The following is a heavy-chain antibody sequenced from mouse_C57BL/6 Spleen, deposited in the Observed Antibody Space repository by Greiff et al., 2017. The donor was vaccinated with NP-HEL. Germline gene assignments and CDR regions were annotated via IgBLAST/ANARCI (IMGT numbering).Heavy chain of an antibody. J-gene: IGHJ4*01. D-gene: IGHD1-1*01. CDR1: GFTFSSYA. CDR3: ARDRYYYGSSYYYAMDY. Sequence: EVKLVESGGGLVKPGGSLKLSCAASGFTFSSYAMSWVRQTPEKRLEWVATISDGGSYTYYPDNVKGRFTISRDNAKNNLYLQMSQLKSEDTAMYYCARDRYYYGSSYYYAMDYWGQGTSVTVSS. CDR2: ISDGGSYT. V-gene: IGHV5-4*01.